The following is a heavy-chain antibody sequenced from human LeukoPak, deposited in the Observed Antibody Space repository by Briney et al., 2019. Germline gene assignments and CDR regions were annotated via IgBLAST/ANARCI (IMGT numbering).Heavy chain of an antibody. CDR3: AREVARAFDY. J-gene: IGHJ4*02. D-gene: IGHD5-12*01. Sequence: PGGSLGLSCAASGFTFSNFALHWVRQAPGKGLEWVAVISSDGRIKYYADSVRGRFTISRDNSKNTLFLQVSSLRSEDTAVYYCAREVARAFDYWGQGTLATVSS. CDR1: GFTFSNFA. V-gene: IGHV3-30*04. CDR2: ISSDGRIK.